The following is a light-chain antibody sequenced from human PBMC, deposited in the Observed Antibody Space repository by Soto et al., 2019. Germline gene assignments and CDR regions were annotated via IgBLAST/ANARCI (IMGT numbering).Light chain of an antibody. V-gene: IGLV2-14*01. Sequence: QSALTQPASVSGSPGQSITISCTGTSSDVGGYNCVAWYQQHPGKAPKLIIYEVSNRPSGVSNRFSGSKSGNTASLTISGLQAEGGGCCYCRLSSASRLHVFRGGTK. CDR3: RLSSASRLHV. CDR2: EVS. CDR1: SSDVGGYNC. J-gene: IGLJ2*01.